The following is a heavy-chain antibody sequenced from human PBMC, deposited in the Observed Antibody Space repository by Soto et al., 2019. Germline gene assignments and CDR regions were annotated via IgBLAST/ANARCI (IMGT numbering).Heavy chain of an antibody. D-gene: IGHD1-7*01. CDR2: IIPIFGTA. CDR3: ASVTTPGTTVRLVDY. J-gene: IGHJ4*02. Sequence: SVEVSCKASGGTFSSCAISWVRQAPGQGLEWMGGIIPIFGTANYAQKFQGRVTITADKSTSTAYMELSSLRSEDTAVYYCASVTTPGTTVRLVDYWGQGTLVTVSS. CDR1: GGTFSSCA. V-gene: IGHV1-69*06.